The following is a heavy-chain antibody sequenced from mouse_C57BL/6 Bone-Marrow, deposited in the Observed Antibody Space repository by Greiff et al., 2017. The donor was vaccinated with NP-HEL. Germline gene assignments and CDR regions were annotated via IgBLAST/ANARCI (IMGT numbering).Heavy chain of an antibody. CDR3: ARGFYYGNYFHFFDY. CDR2: IYPRSGNT. J-gene: IGHJ2*01. Sequence: QVQLQQSGAELARPGASVKLSCKASGYTFTSYGISWVKQRTGQGLEWIGEIYPRSGNTYYNEKFKGKATLTAAKSYITAYTELRSLTSEDSAVSFCARGFYYGNYFHFFDYWGQGTTLTVSS. D-gene: IGHD2-1*01. V-gene: IGHV1-81*01. CDR1: GYTFTSYG.